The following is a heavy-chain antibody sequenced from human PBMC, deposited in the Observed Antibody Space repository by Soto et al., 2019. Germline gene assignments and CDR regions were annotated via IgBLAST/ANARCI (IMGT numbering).Heavy chain of an antibody. CDR3: AKAAGPHGDV. J-gene: IGHJ6*02. CDR1: GFTFSSYG. CDR2: ISYDGSNK. Sequence: QVQLVESGGGVVQPGRSLRLSCAASGFTFSSYGMHWVRQAPGKGLEWVAVISYDGSNKYYADSVKGRFTISRDNSKNTLYLQMNSLRAEDTAVYYCAKAAGPHGDVWGQGTTVTVSS. V-gene: IGHV3-30*18. D-gene: IGHD6-13*01.